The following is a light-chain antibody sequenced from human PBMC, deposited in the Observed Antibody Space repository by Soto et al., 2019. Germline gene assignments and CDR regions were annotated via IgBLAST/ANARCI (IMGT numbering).Light chain of an antibody. CDR3: CSYAGSSTCGV. Sequence: QSALTQPASVSGSPGQSITISCTGTSSDVGSYNLVSWYQHHPGKAPKLMIYEGSKRPSGVSNRFSGSKSGNTASLTISGLQAEDEADYYCCSYAGSSTCGVFGGGTKLTVL. CDR1: SSDVGSYNL. J-gene: IGLJ2*01. V-gene: IGLV2-23*01. CDR2: EGS.